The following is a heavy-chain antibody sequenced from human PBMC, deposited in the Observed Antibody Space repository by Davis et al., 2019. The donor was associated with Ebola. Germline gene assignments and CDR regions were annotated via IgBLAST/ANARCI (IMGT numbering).Heavy chain of an antibody. Sequence: AASVKVSCKASGYTFTSYGISWVRQAPGQGLEWMGWITTYNGNTNYAQKLRGRVTMTTDTSTSTAYMELRSLRSDDTAMYYCARILGTINDYWGQGTLVTVSS. CDR3: ARILGTINDY. D-gene: IGHD1-26*01. CDR2: ITTYNGNT. CDR1: GYTFTSYG. V-gene: IGHV1-18*01. J-gene: IGHJ4*02.